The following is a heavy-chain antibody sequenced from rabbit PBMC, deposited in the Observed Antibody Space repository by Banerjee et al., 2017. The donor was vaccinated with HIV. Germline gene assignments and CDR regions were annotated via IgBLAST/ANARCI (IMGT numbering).Heavy chain of an antibody. D-gene: IGHD8-1*01. J-gene: IGHJ2*01. Sequence: QSLEESGGDLVKPGASLTLTCTASGFSFSSNYYICWVRQAPGKGLEWIGCIYAGSSGGTYYASWAKGRFTISKSSSTTVTLQMSSLTAADTATYFCARGGYAGSSYYTYDAFDPRGPGTLVTDS. CDR1: GFSFSSNYY. V-gene: IGHV1S40*01. CDR2: IYAGSSGGT. CDR3: ARGGYAGSSYYTYDAFDP.